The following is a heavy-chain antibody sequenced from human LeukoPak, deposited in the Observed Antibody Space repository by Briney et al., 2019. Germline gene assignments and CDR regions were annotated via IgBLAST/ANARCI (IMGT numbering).Heavy chain of an antibody. J-gene: IGHJ5*02. Sequence: SETLSLTCAVYGGSFSGYYWSWIRQPPGKGLEWIGEINHSGSTNYNPSLKSRVTISVDTSKNQFPLKLSSVTAADTAVYYCARGRITMVRGPLGPWFDPWGQGTLVTVSS. CDR1: GGSFSGYY. CDR2: INHSGST. V-gene: IGHV4-34*01. CDR3: ARGRITMVRGPLGPWFDP. D-gene: IGHD3-10*01.